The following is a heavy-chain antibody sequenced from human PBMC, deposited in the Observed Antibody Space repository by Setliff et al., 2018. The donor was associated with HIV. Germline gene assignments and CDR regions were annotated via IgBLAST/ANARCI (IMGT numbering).Heavy chain of an antibody. CDR2: VRPYNADK. CDR1: GFNFSDYY. D-gene: IGHD2-15*01. V-gene: IGHV1-2*02. CDR3: ARDRAYCSSGSCYRPLVYYFYYMDV. Sequence: ASVKVSCKASGFNFSDYYMHWVRQAPGQGLEWMGWVRPYNADKNYAQKFQGRVTMTSDTSISTAYLELSGLTSDDTAIYYCARDRAYCSSGSCYRPLVYYFYYMDVWGTGTTVTVSS. J-gene: IGHJ6*03.